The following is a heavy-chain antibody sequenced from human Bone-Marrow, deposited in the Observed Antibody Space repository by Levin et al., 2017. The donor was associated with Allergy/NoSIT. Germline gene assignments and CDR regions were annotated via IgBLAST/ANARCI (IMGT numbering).Heavy chain of an antibody. CDR1: GFRFSSQA. CDR3: AKPKYFGELTNFDY. V-gene: IGHV3-30*18. Sequence: PGGSLRLSCAASGFRFSSQAMHWVRQAPGRGLEWVAIISKDESNKYYADSVEGRFTISRDNAKNTLYLEMNSLRAEDTAVYYCAKPKYFGELTNFDYWGQGTLVTVSS. CDR2: ISKDESNK. D-gene: IGHD3-10*01. J-gene: IGHJ4*02.